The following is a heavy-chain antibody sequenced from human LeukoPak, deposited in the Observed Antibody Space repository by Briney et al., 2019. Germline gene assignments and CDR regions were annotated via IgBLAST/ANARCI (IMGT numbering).Heavy chain of an antibody. D-gene: IGHD1/OR15-1a*01. Sequence: SETLSLICAVYGGSFSDYYWSWIRQPPGKGLEWIGEINHSGSTNYNPSLKSRVTISIDTSKNQFSLMLTSVTAADTAVYYCARGCPRSEVGAVTGTCYFDYWGQGTLVTVSS. CDR1: GGSFSDYY. V-gene: IGHV4-34*01. CDR2: INHSGST. CDR3: ARGCPRSEVGAVTGTCYFDY. J-gene: IGHJ4*02.